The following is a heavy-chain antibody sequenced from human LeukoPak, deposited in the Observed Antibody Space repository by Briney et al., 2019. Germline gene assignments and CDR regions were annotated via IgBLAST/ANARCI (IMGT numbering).Heavy chain of an antibody. CDR1: SGSFSGYY. V-gene: IGHV4-34*01. D-gene: IGHD1-26*01. J-gene: IGHJ6*02. CDR2: INHSGST. CDR3: ARGRRGRALYYYYGMDV. Sequence: SETLSLTCAVYSGSFSGYYWSCIRQPPGKGLHWIGEINHSGSTNYNPSLKSRVTISVDTSKNQFSLKLSSVTAADTAVYYCARGRRGRALYYYYGMDVWGQGTTVTVSS.